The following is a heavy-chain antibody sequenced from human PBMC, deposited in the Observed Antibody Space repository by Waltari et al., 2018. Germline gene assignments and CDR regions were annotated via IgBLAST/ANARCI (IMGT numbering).Heavy chain of an antibody. CDR2: THYSGTT. CDR1: GDSISNYS. J-gene: IGHJ3*02. D-gene: IGHD1-26*01. Sequence: QVQLQGSGPGLVKPSETLSLTCTVSGDSISNYSWSWIRQPPGRGLEWIGFTHYSGTTSCNPSLRSRVTMSVDTSKNQFSLKLTSVTAADTAVYYCVRNRPIMGITDAFDIWGRGTMVTVS. V-gene: IGHV4-59*01. CDR3: VRNRPIMGITDAFDI.